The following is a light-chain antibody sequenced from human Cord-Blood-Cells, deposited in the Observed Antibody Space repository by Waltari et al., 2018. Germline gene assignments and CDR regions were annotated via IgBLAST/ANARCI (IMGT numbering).Light chain of an antibody. CDR2: EGS. Sequence: QSALPQPASVSGSPGQSITISCTGTSSDVGSYNLVSWYQQHPGKAPKLMIYEGSKRPSGVSNRFSGSKPGNTASLTISGLQAEDEADYYCCSYAGSSTFVVFGGGTKLTVL. CDR3: CSYAGSSTFVV. V-gene: IGLV2-23*03. J-gene: IGLJ2*01. CDR1: SSDVGSYNL.